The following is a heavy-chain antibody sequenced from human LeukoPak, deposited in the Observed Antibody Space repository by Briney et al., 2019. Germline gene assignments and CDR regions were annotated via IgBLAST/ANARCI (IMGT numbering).Heavy chain of an antibody. CDR3: ARDRVALSYYYGMDV. D-gene: IGHD3-16*02. CDR1: GFTFSRYG. CDR2: ISSSSSYI. J-gene: IGHJ6*02. V-gene: IGHV3-21*01. Sequence: GGSLRLSCAASGFTFSRYGMHWVRQAPGKGLEWVSSISSSSSYIYYADSVKGRFTISRDSAKNSLYLQMNSLRAEDTAVYYCARDRVALSYYYGMDVWGQGTTVTVSS.